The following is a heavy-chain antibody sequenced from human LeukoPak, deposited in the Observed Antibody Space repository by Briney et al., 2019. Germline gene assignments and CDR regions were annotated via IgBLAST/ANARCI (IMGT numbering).Heavy chain of an antibody. V-gene: IGHV1-18*01. CDR2: ISAYNGNT. CDR1: GYTFTSYG. Sequence: ASLKVSCKASGYTFTSYGISWVRQAPGQGLEWMGWISAYNGNTNYAQKLQGRVTMTTDTSTSTAYMELRSLRSDDTAVYYCARDPRRWYSSGWSLFDYWGQGTLVTVSS. J-gene: IGHJ4*02. D-gene: IGHD6-19*01. CDR3: ARDPRRWYSSGWSLFDY.